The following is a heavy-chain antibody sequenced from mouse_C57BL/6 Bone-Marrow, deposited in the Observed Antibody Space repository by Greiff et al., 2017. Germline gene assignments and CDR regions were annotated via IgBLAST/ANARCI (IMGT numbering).Heavy chain of an antibody. CDR2: IRSKSNNYAT. V-gene: IGHV10-1*01. J-gene: IGHJ3*01. Sequence: EVQRVESGGGLVQPKGSLTLSCAASGFSFNTYAMNWVRRAPGTGLEWVARIRSKSNNYATYYADSVKDRFTISRDDSESMLYLQMNNLKTEDTAMYYCVRPIDGYFGFAYWGQGTLVTVSA. CDR1: GFSFNTYA. CDR3: VRPIDGYFGFAY. D-gene: IGHD2-3*01.